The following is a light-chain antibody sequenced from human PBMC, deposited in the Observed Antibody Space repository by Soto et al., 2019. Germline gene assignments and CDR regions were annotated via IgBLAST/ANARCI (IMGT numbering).Light chain of an antibody. CDR3: QSYDSSNHGV. V-gene: IGLV6-57*01. CDR2: EDN. CDR1: SGSIASNY. Sequence: NFMLTQPHSVSESPGKTVTISCTRSSGSIASNYVQWYQQRPGSSPTTVIYEDNQRPSGVPDRFSGSIDSSSKSASLTISGLKTEDEADYYCQSYDSSNHGVFGGGTKVTVL. J-gene: IGLJ3*02.